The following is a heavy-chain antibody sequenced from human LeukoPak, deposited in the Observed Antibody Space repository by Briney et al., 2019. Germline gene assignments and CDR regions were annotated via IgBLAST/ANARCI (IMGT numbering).Heavy chain of an antibody. CDR3: AIEGYFDY. CDR2: INSDGSTS. J-gene: IGHJ4*01. Sequence: PGGSLRLSCAASGFTFGNCWMHWVRQAPGKGLVWVSRINSDGSTSSYADSVKGRFTISRDNAKNTLYLQLNSLRAEDTAVYYCAIEGYFDYWGHGTLITVSS. CDR1: GFTFGNCW. V-gene: IGHV3-74*01.